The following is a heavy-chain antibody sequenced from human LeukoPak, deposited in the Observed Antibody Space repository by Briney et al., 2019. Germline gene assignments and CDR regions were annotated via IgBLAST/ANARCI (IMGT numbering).Heavy chain of an antibody. CDR1: GFTFTSSA. J-gene: IGHJ4*02. Sequence: ASVKVSCKASGFTFTSSAMQWVRQARGQRLEWIGWIVVGSGNTNYAQKFQERVTITRDMSTSTAYMEPSSLRSEDTAVYYCAADTSGYDSYYYFDYWGQGTLVTVSS. CDR3: AADTSGYDSYYYFDY. D-gene: IGHD5-12*01. V-gene: IGHV1-58*02. CDR2: IVVGSGNT.